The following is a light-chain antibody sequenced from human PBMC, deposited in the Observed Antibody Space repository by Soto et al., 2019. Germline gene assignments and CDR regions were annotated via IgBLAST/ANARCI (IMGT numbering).Light chain of an antibody. CDR2: AAS. CDR3: LQDYGDSWT. V-gene: IGKV1-6*01. Sequence: QMTQSPLSLSASVGERIIITCRASRDVGSDVSWYQQKPGQAPKLVIYAASNLYTGVPSRFSGRRSGTEFTLTISSLQPEDFASYYCLQDYGDSWTFGQGTKVEIE. J-gene: IGKJ1*01. CDR1: RDVGSD.